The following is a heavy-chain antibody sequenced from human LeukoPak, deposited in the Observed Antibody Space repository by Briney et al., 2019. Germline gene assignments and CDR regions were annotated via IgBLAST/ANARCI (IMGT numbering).Heavy chain of an antibody. CDR1: GGYISSYY. V-gene: IGHV4-59*01. D-gene: IGHD5-24*01. CDR3: ARERPVKDGYFYYYYMDV. CDR2: VYYTGST. J-gene: IGHJ6*03. Sequence: SETLSLTCTVSGGYISSYYWSWIRQPPGEGLEWIGYVYYTGSTNYNPSLKSRVSISVDTSKNQFSLKLRSVSAADTAVYYCARERPVKDGYFYYYYMDVWGKGTTVTISS.